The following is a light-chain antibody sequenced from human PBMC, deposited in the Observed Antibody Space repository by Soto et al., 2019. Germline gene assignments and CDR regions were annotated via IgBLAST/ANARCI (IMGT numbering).Light chain of an antibody. CDR2: EGT. Sequence: QSVLTQPASVSGSPGQSITISCTGTSSDVGSYNLVSWYQQHPGKAPKLMIYEGTKRPSGVSNRFSGSKSGNTASLTIAGLQAEDEADYYCCSYAGSGTSGYVFGSGTKLTVL. J-gene: IGLJ1*01. CDR3: CSYAGSGTSGYV. CDR1: SSDVGSYNL. V-gene: IGLV2-23*01.